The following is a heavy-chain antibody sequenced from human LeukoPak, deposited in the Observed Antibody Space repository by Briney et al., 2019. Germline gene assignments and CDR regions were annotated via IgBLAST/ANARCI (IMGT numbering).Heavy chain of an antibody. Sequence: PSETLSLTCAVSGGSISSGGYSWSWIRQPPGKGLEWIGYIYHSGSTYYNPSLKSRVTISVDRSKNQFSLKLSSVTAADTAVYYCASIPGISVSAYYFDYWGQGTLVTVSS. D-gene: IGHD6-19*01. CDR2: IYHSGST. CDR1: GGSISSGGYS. V-gene: IGHV4-30-2*01. CDR3: ASIPGISVSAYYFDY. J-gene: IGHJ4*02.